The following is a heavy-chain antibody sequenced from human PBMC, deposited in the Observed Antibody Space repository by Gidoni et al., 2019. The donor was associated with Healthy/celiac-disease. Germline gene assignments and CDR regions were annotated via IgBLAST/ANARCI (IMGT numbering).Heavy chain of an antibody. Sequence: QVQLVESGGGVVHPGRSLRLSCAASGFTFSSYVMHGVRQIPGKGLEWVAVISYDGSNKYYADSVKGRFTISRDNSKNTLYLQMNSLRADDTAVYYCASLVVPKGRFDSWGQGTLVTVSS. CDR3: ASLVVPKGRFDS. CDR1: GFTFSSYV. CDR2: ISYDGSNK. J-gene: IGHJ4*02. D-gene: IGHD2-2*01. V-gene: IGHV3-30-3*01.